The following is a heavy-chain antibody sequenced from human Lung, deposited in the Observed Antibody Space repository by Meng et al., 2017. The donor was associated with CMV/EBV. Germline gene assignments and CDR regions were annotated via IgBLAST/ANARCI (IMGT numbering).Heavy chain of an antibody. CDR1: GYTFSTNT. CDR2: ISTNTGTP. J-gene: IGHJ5*02. V-gene: IGHV7-4-1*02. CDR3: ARGGNFDP. Sequence: QVQMCKYGFKWKRPGASGKVSCKASGYTFSTNTINWVRQAHGRGLEWMGWISTNTGTPTYTQGFTGRFVFSLDTSVSTAYLQISSLKAEDTAVYYCARGGNFDPWGQGTLVTVSS. D-gene: IGHD2/OR15-2a*01.